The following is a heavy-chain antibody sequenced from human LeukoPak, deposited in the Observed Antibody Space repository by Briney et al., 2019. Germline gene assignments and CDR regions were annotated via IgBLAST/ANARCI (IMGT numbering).Heavy chain of an antibody. CDR1: GFTFAYYT. V-gene: IGHV3-48*01. J-gene: IGHJ4*02. CDR2: ISSSSSTR. Sequence: PGGSLRLSCAASGFTFAYYTMNWVRQAPGKGLEWVSYISSSSSTRYYADSVKGRFTISRDNAKNSLYLQMNSLRADDTAVYYCAREEYYDSGSYYMGDWGQGTLVTVSS. CDR3: AREEYYDSGSYYMGD. D-gene: IGHD3-10*01.